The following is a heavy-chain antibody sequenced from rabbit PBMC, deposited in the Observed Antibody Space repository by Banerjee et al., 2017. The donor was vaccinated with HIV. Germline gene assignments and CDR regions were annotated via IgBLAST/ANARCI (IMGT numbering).Heavy chain of an antibody. V-gene: IGHV1S40*01. J-gene: IGHJ4*01. CDR2: IYSGTTGSA. D-gene: IGHD1-1*01. CDR3: ARDGYTSSSLLYYFNL. Sequence: QSLEESGGDLVKPGASLTLTCTASGFSFSSSYYMCWVRQAPGKGLEWTACIYSGTTGSAYYASWAKGRFTISKTSSTTVTLQMTSLTAADTATYFCARDGYTSSSLLYYFNLWGPGTLVTVS. CDR1: GFSFSSSYY.